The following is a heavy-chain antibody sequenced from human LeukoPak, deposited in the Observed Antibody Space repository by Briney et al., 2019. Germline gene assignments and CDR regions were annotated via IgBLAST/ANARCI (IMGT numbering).Heavy chain of an antibody. J-gene: IGHJ4*02. CDR3: ASSRAFYGPNHY. Sequence: GGSLRLSCAASGFTFCDFYMRWIRQAPGKGLEWVSYISTTSSYTNYADSVKGRFTVSRDNAKNSLYLQMNSLRAEDTAVYYCASSRAFYGPNHYWGQGTLVTVSS. D-gene: IGHD2/OR15-2a*01. CDR1: GFTFCDFY. V-gene: IGHV3-11*06. CDR2: ISTTSSYT.